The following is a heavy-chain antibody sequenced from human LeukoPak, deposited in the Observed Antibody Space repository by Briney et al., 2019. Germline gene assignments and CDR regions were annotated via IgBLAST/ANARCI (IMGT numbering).Heavy chain of an antibody. V-gene: IGHV4-59*01. CDR1: GGSISSYY. CDR3: ARAPSSIYYYYYYMDV. CDR2: IYYSGST. J-gene: IGHJ6*03. D-gene: IGHD2-2*01. Sequence: SETLSLTCTASGGSISSYYWSWIRQPPGKGLEWIGYIYYSGSTNYNPSLKSRVTISVDTSKDHFSLKLSSVTAADTAVYYCARAPSSIYYYYYYMDVWGKGTTVTLSS.